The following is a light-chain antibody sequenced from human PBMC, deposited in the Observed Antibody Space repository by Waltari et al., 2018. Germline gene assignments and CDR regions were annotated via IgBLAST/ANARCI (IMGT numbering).Light chain of an antibody. CDR3: TSYTSSITWV. Sequence: QSALTQPASVSGSPGQSITISCTGPSSDIPTYNYVPWYQQHPGKAPRLMIFAVTNRPSGVSNRFSGSKSGNTASLTISGLQPEDEGDYYCTSYTSSITWVFGGGTKLTVL. CDR1: SSDIPTYNY. J-gene: IGLJ3*02. CDR2: AVT. V-gene: IGLV2-14*01.